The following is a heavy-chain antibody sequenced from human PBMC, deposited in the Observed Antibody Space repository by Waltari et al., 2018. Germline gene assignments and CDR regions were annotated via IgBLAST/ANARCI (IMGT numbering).Heavy chain of an antibody. D-gene: IGHD7-27*01. Sequence: EVQLVESGGGLVKPGGSLRLSCGASGFSFSSYSLNWVRQAPGKGLEWLSSTSSSTTYIHSADSVKGRFTISRDNAKNSLYLQMNSLRVEDTAVYYCVSGGWGFYFDYWGQGTVVTVSS. CDR3: VSGGWGFYFDY. CDR1: GFSFSSYS. CDR2: TSSSTTYI. V-gene: IGHV3-21*01. J-gene: IGHJ4*02.